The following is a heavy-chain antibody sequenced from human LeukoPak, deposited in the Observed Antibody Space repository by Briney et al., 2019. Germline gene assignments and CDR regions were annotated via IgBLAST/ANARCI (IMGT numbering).Heavy chain of an antibody. CDR3: TRGGATGTTYFDY. CDR1: GFTFSSYA. J-gene: IGHJ4*02. D-gene: IGHD1-1*01. V-gene: IGHV3-23*01. Sequence: GSLRLSCAASGFTFSSYAMSWVRQAPGKGLEWVSDISGSGGSTYYADSVKGRFTISRDNSKNTLYLQMNSLRAEDTAVYYCTRGGATGTTYFDYWGQGTLVTVSS. CDR2: ISGSGGST.